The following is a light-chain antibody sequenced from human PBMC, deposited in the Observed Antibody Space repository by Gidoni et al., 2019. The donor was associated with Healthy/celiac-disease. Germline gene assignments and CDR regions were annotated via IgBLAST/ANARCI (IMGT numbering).Light chain of an antibody. J-gene: IGKJ4*01. Sequence: DIVMTQSPDSLAVSLGERATINCKSSQSVLYSSNNKNYLAWYQQKPGQPPKLLIYWAATRESGVPDRFSGSGSGTDFTLTISSLQAEDVAVYYCHQYYSTPLTFXGXTKVXIK. CDR3: HQYYSTPLT. CDR1: QSVLYSSNNKNY. CDR2: WAA. V-gene: IGKV4-1*01.